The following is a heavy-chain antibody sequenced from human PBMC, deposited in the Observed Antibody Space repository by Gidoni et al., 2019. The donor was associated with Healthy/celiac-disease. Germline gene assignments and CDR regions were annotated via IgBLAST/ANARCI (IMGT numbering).Heavy chain of an antibody. Sequence: QVQLQESGPGLVQPSETLSLPCTVSGGSISSYYWSWIRQPPGKGLEWIGYIYYSGSTNYNPSLKSRVTISVDTSKNQFSLKLSSVTAADTAVYYCARALDYYDSSGYYWGAFDIWGQGTMVTVSS. J-gene: IGHJ3*02. D-gene: IGHD3-22*01. V-gene: IGHV4-59*01. CDR2: IYYSGST. CDR3: ARALDYYDSSGYYWGAFDI. CDR1: GGSISSYY.